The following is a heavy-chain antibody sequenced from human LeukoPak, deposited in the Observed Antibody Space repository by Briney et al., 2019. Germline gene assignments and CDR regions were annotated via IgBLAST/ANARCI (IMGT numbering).Heavy chain of an antibody. CDR3: ARDGEVVGATTPIDY. J-gene: IGHJ4*02. Sequence: GASVKVSCKASGYTFTGYYMHWVRQAPGQGLEWMGWINPNSGGTNYAQKFQGRVTMTRDTSISTAYMELSRLRSDDTAVYYCARDGEVVGATTPIDYWGQGTLVTVSS. V-gene: IGHV1-2*02. CDR1: GYTFTGYY. D-gene: IGHD1-26*01. CDR2: INPNSGGT.